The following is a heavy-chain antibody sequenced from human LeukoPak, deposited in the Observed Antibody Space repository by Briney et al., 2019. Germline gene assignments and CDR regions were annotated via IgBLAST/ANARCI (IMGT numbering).Heavy chain of an antibody. CDR1: GFTFSNYA. D-gene: IGHD3-22*01. CDR2: IFCSTGST. J-gene: IGHJ4*02. Sequence: GGSLRLSCVASGFTFSNYAMSWVRQAPGKGLEWVSGIFCSTGSTYYADSVKGRVTISRDNSRNTVYLQMNSLRAEDTAVYYWAKDRTYYSDFSAYYFSPPLQHYWGQGTLFTVSS. V-gene: IGHV3-23*01. CDR3: AKDRTYYSDFSAYYFSPPLQHY.